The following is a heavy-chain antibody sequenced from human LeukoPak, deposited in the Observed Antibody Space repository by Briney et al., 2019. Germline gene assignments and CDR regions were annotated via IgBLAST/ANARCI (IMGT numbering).Heavy chain of an antibody. CDR1: GFTFSSYA. D-gene: IGHD2-2*02. Sequence: GGSLRLSCAASGFTFSSYAMTWVRQAPGKGLEWVSGISGSGGSTYYADSVKGRFTISRDNSKNTLYLQMSSLRAEDTAVYCCARTAPAAIYWFDPWGQGTLVTVSS. J-gene: IGHJ5*02. CDR3: ARTAPAAIYWFDP. V-gene: IGHV3-23*01. CDR2: ISGSGGST.